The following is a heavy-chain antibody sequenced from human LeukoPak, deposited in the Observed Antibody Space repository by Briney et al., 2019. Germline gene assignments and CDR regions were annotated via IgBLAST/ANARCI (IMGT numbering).Heavy chain of an antibody. CDR3: ARVGCSSTSCHGEYYYYMDV. CDR2: IIPVLGVA. D-gene: IGHD2-2*01. CDR1: GGTFSSYT. J-gene: IGHJ6*03. V-gene: IGHV1-69*02. Sequence: SVKVSCKASGGTFSSYTIGWVRQASGQGLGWMGRIIPVLGVANYAQQFQGRVTFTAAKSTSTAYMELSSQNTEDTAVYYCARVGCSSTSCHGEYYYYMDVWGKGTTVTVSS.